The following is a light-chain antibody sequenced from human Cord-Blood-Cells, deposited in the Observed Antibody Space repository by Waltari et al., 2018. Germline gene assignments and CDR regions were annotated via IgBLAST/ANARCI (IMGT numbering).Light chain of an antibody. Sequence: DIQMTQSPSSLSASVGDRVTITCRASQSISSYLNWYQQKPGKAPQLLIYAASSLKSGVPSRFSGSGSGTDFTLTISSLQPEDFATYYCQQSYSTLYTFGPGTKVDIK. CDR3: QQSYSTLYT. CDR1: QSISSY. J-gene: IGKJ3*01. V-gene: IGKV1-39*01. CDR2: AAS.